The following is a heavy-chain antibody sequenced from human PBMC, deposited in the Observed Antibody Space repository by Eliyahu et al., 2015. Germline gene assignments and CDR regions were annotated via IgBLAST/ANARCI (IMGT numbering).Heavy chain of an antibody. CDR2: ISSSSSYV. CDR3: ASGDYYHGFDY. D-gene: IGHD1-26*01. J-gene: IGHJ4*02. CDR1: GFTFSSYS. V-gene: IGHV3-21*01. Sequence: EVQLVESGGGLVKPGGSLRLSCAASGFTFSSYSMNWVRQAPGKGLEWVSSISSSSSYVFYADSVKGRFTISRDNAKNXLYLQVNSLRAEDTAVYYCASGDYYHGFDYWGQGTLVTVSS.